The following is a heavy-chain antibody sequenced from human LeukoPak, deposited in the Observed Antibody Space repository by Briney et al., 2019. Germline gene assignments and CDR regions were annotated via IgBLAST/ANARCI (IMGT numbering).Heavy chain of an antibody. CDR3: ARRGYCSSTSCYEYWFDP. D-gene: IGHD2-2*01. CDR2: IYYSGST. V-gene: IGHV4-39*01. J-gene: IGHJ5*02. Sequence: PSETLSLTCTVSGGSISSSSYYWGWIRQPPGKGLEWIGIIYYSGSTYYNPSLKSRLTISVDTSKNQFSLKLSSVTATDTAVYYCARRGYCSSTSCYEYWFDPWGQGTLVTVSA. CDR1: GGSISSSSYY.